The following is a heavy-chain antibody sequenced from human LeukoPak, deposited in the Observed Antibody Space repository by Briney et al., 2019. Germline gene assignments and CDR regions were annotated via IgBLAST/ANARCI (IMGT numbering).Heavy chain of an antibody. CDR2: INHSGST. CDR1: GGSFSGYY. Sequence: SETLSLTCAVYGGSFSGYYWSWIRQPPGKGLEWIGEINHSGSTNYNPSLKSRVTISVDTSKNQFSLKLSSVTAADTAVYYCAKDRPYSSSTSCYAPYYYGMDVWGQGTTVTVSS. V-gene: IGHV4-34*01. CDR3: AKDRPYSSSTSCYAPYYYGMDV. D-gene: IGHD2-2*01. J-gene: IGHJ6*02.